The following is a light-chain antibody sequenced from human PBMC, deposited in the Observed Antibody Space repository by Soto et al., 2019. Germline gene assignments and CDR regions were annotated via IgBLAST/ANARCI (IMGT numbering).Light chain of an antibody. CDR3: MLYMGGGLVV. CDR1: SGSVSTTYY. CDR2: STN. J-gene: IGLJ2*01. Sequence: QTVVTQEPSFSVSPGGTVTLTCGLTSGSVSTTYYPSWYQQTAGQAPRTLIYSTNIRSSGVPDRCSGSILGNKAALTITGAQADDESDYHCMLYMGGGLVVFGGGTQLTVL. V-gene: IGLV8-61*01.